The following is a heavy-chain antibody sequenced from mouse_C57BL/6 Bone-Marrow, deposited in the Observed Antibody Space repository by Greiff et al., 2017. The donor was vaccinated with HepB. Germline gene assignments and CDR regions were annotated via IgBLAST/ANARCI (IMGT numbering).Heavy chain of an antibody. V-gene: IGHV1-55*01. CDR3: ARGRVITTVVAHWYFDV. CDR1: GYTFTSYW. Sequence: QVQLQQPGSELVKPGASVKISCKASGYTFTSYWITWVKQRPGPGLEWIGDIYPGSGSTNYNEKFKSKATLTVDTSSSTAYMQLSSLTSEDSAVYYCARGRVITTVVAHWYFDVWGTGTTVTVSS. D-gene: IGHD1-1*01. CDR2: IYPGSGST. J-gene: IGHJ1*03.